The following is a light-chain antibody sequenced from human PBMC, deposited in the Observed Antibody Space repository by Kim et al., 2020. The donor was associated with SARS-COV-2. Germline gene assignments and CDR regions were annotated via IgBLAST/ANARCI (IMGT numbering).Light chain of an antibody. CDR2: DVA. CDR3: SSYTASSTFV. V-gene: IGLV2-14*03. J-gene: IGLJ1*01. CDR1: SGDVGGFNY. Sequence: GQSITISCAGTSGDVGGFNYVSWYQHHPGKAPKLMIYDVAKRPSGVSDRFSASKSGDTASLTISGLQADDEADYYCSSYTASSTFVFGTGTKVTVL.